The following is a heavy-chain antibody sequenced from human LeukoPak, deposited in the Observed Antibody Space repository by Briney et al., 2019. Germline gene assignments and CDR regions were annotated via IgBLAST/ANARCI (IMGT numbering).Heavy chain of an antibody. CDR2: IIPILGIA. J-gene: IGHJ6*02. CDR1: GGTFSSYA. V-gene: IGHV1-69*04. CDR3: AREDSSGWYGMDV. D-gene: IGHD6-19*01. Sequence: GASVKVSCKASGGTFSSYAISWVRQAPGQGLEWRGRIIPILGIANYAQKFQGRVTITADKSTSTAYMELSSLRSEDTAVYYCAREDSSGWYGMDVWGQGTTVTVSS.